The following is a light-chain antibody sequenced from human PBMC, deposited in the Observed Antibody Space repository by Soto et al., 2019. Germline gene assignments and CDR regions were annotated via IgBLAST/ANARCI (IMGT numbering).Light chain of an antibody. CDR1: QSVTGNY. J-gene: IGKJ4*01. Sequence: EIVLTQSPGTLSLSPGERATLSCRASQSVTGNYVAWHKQKPGQAPRLLLYEADTRATGISDSFSDGGSGTDFTLTISTLEPEDFELYYGKQYGSPPHTFGGGTQVEIK. V-gene: IGKV3-20*01. CDR2: EAD. CDR3: KQYGSPPHT.